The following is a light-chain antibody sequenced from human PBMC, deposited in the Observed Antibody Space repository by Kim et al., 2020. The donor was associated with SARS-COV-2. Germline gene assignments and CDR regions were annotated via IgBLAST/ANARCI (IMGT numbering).Light chain of an antibody. Sequence: SPSVRDRVTITCRASQTISTYLNWYQQKPGKAPKLLIYAASSLQSGVPSRFSGSGSGTDFTLTISSLQPEDFATYYCQQSYSTPPTFGGGTKVEI. V-gene: IGKV1-39*01. J-gene: IGKJ4*01. CDR2: AAS. CDR3: QQSYSTPPT. CDR1: QTISTY.